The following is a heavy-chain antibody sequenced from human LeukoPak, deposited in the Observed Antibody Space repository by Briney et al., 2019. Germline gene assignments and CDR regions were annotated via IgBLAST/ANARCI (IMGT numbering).Heavy chain of an antibody. J-gene: IGHJ5*02. CDR1: GYTFTGYY. CDR2: INPNSGGT. CDR3: ARGSIAVAEDWFDP. D-gene: IGHD6-19*01. Sequence: ASVKVSCKASGYTFTGYYMHWVRQAPGQGLEWMGWINPNSGGTNYAQKFQGRVTMTRDTSISTAYMELSRLRSDGTAVYYCARGSIAVAEDWFDPWGQGTLVTVSS. V-gene: IGHV1-2*02.